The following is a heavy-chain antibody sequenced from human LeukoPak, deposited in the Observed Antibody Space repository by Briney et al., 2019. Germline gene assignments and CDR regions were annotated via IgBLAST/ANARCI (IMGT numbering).Heavy chain of an antibody. D-gene: IGHD5-24*01. J-gene: IGHJ4*02. CDR3: ARIGSRDGYTVDY. Sequence: GGCLRLSCAASGFTFSNYWMSWVRQAPAKGLEWVANIKQDGTGYYVDSVKGRFTISRDNAKNSLYLQMNSLRVEDTAVYYSARIGSRDGYTVDYWGQGTLVTVSS. CDR2: IKQDGTG. V-gene: IGHV3-7*01. CDR1: GFTFSNYW.